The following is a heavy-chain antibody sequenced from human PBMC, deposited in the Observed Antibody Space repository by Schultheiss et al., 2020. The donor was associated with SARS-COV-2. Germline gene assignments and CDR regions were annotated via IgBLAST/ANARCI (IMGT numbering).Heavy chain of an antibody. CDR1: GGSISSYY. CDR2: INHSGST. V-gene: IGHV4-59*08. J-gene: IGHJ4*02. CDR3: ARHRREDYDYVWGSYRYSSDY. D-gene: IGHD3-16*02. Sequence: SETLSLTCTVSGGSISSYYWSWIRQPPGKGLEWIGEINHSGSTNYNPSLKSRVTISVDTSKNQFSLKLSSVTAADTAVYYCARHRREDYDYVWGSYRYSSDYWGQGTLVTVSS.